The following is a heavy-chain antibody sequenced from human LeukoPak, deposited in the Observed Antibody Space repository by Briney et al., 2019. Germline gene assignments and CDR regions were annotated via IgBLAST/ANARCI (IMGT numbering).Heavy chain of an antibody. Sequence: AGGSLRLSCAASGFTVSSNYMSWVRQAPGKGLEWVSAISGSGGSTYYADSVKGRFTISRDNSKNTLYLQMNSLRAEDTAVYYCAKTLIVVVVAATGAFDIWGQGTMVTVSS. CDR1: GFTVSSNY. CDR3: AKTLIVVVVAATGAFDI. V-gene: IGHV3-23*01. D-gene: IGHD2-15*01. CDR2: ISGSGGST. J-gene: IGHJ3*02.